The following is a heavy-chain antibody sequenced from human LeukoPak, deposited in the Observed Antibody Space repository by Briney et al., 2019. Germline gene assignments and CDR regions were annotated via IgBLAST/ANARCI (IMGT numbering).Heavy chain of an antibody. Sequence: SVKVSCKASGGTFSSYAISWVRQAPGQGLEWMGGIIPIFGTANYAQKFQGRVTITTDESTSTAYMELSSLRSEDTAVYYCASYPPHPYYYDSSGYYYWGQETLVTVSS. J-gene: IGHJ4*02. D-gene: IGHD3-22*01. CDR2: IIPIFGTA. CDR1: GGTFSSYA. CDR3: ASYPPHPYYYDSSGYYY. V-gene: IGHV1-69*05.